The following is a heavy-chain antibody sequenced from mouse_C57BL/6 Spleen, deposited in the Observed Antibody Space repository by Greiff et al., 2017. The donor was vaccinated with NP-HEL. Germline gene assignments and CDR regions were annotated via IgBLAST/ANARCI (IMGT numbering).Heavy chain of an antibody. V-gene: IGHV5-6*01. J-gene: IGHJ3*01. CDR3: ARKDYSNPFAY. D-gene: IGHD2-5*01. CDR1: GFTFSSYG. Sequence: EVQLQESGGDLVKPGGSLKLSCAASGFTFSSYGMSWVRQTPDKRLEWVATISSGGSYTYYPDSVKGRFTISRDNATNTLYLQMSSLKSEDTAMYYCARKDYSNPFAYWGQGTLVTVSA. CDR2: ISSGGSYT.